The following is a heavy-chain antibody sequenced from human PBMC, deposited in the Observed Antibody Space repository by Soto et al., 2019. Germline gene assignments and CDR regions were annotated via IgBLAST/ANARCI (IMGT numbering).Heavy chain of an antibody. CDR1: GGSITTTVL. D-gene: IGHD4-17*01. Sequence: VQLTESGPGLVRPSVTLSLTCDVSGGSITTTVLWTWVRQFPWRGVEWLGEFAHDGHTNYNPSLSGRVTTSVDLSNSQFSLNLAAVNAEDTAVYFCAGGRDYAYWGQGTLVTVSS. CDR2: FAHDGHT. V-gene: IGHV4-4*02. CDR3: AGGRDYAY. J-gene: IGHJ4*02.